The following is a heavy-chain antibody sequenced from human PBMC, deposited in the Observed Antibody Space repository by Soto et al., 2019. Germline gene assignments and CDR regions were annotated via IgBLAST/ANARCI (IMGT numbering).Heavy chain of an antibody. D-gene: IGHD3-3*01. CDR2: ISGSGGST. CDR1: GFTFSSYA. CDR3: AKDSRSPATIFGVPKGGFDY. V-gene: IGHV3-23*01. J-gene: IGHJ4*02. Sequence: GGSLRLSCAASGFTFSSYAMSWVRQAPGKGLEWVSAISGSGGSTYYADSVKGRFTISRDNSKNTLYLQMNSLRAEDTAVYYCAKDSRSPATIFGVPKGGFDYWGQGTLVTVSS.